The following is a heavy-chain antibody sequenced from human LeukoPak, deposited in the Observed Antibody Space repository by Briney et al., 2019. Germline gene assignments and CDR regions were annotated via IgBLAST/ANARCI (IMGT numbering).Heavy chain of an antibody. CDR1: GFTFSSYA. CDR3: AKGPYYDYVWGSYAPSFDY. J-gene: IGHJ4*02. D-gene: IGHD3-16*01. Sequence: GGSLRLSCAASGFTFSSYAMSWVRQAPGKGLEWVSAISGSGGSTYYADSVKGRFTISRDNSKNTLYLQMNSLRAEDTAVYYCAKGPYYDYVWGSYAPSFDYWGQGTLVTVSS. CDR2: ISGSGGST. V-gene: IGHV3-23*01.